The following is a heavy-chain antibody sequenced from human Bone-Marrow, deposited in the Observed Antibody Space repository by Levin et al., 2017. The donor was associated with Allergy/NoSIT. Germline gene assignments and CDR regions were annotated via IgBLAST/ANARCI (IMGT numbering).Heavy chain of an antibody. J-gene: IGHJ4*02. V-gene: IGHV3-7*01. D-gene: IGHD6-13*01. CDR3: ARAIATSY. CDR1: GFTFSSFW. CDR2: IKQDGSEK. Sequence: SCAASGFTFSSFWMSWVRQAPGKGLEWVANIKQDGSEKSYVDSVKGRFTISRDNAKNSLYLEMNSLRVEDTAIYYCARAIATSYWGRGTLVTVSS.